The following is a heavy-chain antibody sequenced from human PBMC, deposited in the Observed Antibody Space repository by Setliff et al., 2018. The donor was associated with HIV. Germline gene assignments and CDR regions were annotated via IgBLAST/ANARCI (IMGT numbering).Heavy chain of an antibody. CDR3: ARDRGDLSLAYYLYYGMDV. D-gene: IGHD3-10*01. V-gene: IGHV3-21*05. CDR2: ITKDGGET. J-gene: IGHJ6*02. Sequence: GGSLRLSCVASGFSFSAFSMNWVRQVPGKGLEWISYITKDGGETHFSDSVKGRFTISRDNAMNSLYLQMSSLRADDTAVFYCARDRGDLSLAYYLYYGMDVWGQGTTVTVSS. CDR1: GFSFSAFS.